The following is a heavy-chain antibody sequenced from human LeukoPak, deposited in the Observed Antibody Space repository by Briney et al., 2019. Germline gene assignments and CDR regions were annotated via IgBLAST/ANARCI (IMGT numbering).Heavy chain of an antibody. CDR2: ISAYNGNT. V-gene: IGHV1-18*01. J-gene: IGHJ4*02. Sequence: ASVKVSCKASGYTFTSYGISWVRQAPGQGLEWMGWISAYNGNTNYAQKLQGRVTMTTDTSTSTAYMELRSLRSDDTAVYYCASSIGIAVAGDFDYWGQGTLVTVSS. CDR1: GYTFTSYG. D-gene: IGHD6-19*01. CDR3: ASSIGIAVAGDFDY.